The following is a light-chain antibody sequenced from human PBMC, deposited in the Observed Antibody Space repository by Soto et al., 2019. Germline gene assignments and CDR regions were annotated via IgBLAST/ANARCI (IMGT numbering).Light chain of an antibody. CDR1: SSDVGGYNY. V-gene: IGLV2-14*01. CDR2: DVS. CDR3: SSYTSSSTRV. J-gene: IGLJ2*01. Sequence: QSALTQPASVSGSPGQSITISCTGTSSDVGGYNYVSWYQQHPGKAPKLMIYDVSNRPSGVSNRFSGSKSGNTASLTISGLQAEDEADYYCSSYTSSSTRVLGGRTKRTVL.